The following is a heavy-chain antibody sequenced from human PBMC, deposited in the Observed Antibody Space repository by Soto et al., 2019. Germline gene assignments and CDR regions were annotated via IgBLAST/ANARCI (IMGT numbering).Heavy chain of an antibody. J-gene: IGHJ4*02. CDR3: ARSGYSYGPNID. D-gene: IGHD5-18*01. Sequence: QVQLVQSGAEVQKPGSSVKVSCRAARGSFSASGFSWVRQAPGQGLEWVGGFIPIFGTANYSPKFQERVTMTADESTSTVYMALSSLKSEDTAMYYCARSGYSYGPNIDWGQGTLVTVSS. CDR2: FIPIFGTA. CDR1: RGSFSASG. V-gene: IGHV1-69*01.